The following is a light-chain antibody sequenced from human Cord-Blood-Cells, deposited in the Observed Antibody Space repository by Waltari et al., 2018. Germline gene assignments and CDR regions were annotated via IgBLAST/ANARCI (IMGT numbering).Light chain of an antibody. Sequence: EIVLTQSPGTLSLSPGERATLSCRASQSVSSSYLAWYQQQPGQAPRLLSDGASSRATGIPDRISGSGSGTDFTVTISRLEPEDFAVYYCQQYGSSPPYTFGQGTKLEIK. V-gene: IGKV3-20*01. CDR3: QQYGSSPPYT. CDR1: QSVSSSY. J-gene: IGKJ2*01. CDR2: GAS.